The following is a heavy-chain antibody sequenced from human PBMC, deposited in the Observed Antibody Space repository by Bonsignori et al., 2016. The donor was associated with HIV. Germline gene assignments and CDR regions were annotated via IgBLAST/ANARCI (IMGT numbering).Heavy chain of an antibody. CDR1: GFTLMSIP. D-gene: IGHD2-8*02. V-gene: IGHV3-9*01. CDR2: ISWNAGAT. Sequence: SLKISCAASGFTLMSIPCTGSGNVQGRAWSGSQGISWNAGATGYAESVKGRFTISRDNAKNSLYLQMSSLRPEDTAFYYCAKEGPMRHCTGGACPAFESWGQGTLVTVSS. J-gene: IGHJ4*02. CDR3: AKEGPMRHCTGGACPAFES.